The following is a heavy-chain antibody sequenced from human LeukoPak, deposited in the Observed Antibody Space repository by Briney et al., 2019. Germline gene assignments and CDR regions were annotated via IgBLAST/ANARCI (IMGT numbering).Heavy chain of an antibody. CDR2: IKQDGSDK. J-gene: IGHJ4*02. Sequence: GDSLRLSCAASGFTFTKYWMTWVRQAPGKGLEWVGNIKQDGSDKNYMDSVKGRFTISRDNTKNSVYLQMSSLRAEDTAVYYCAREVWGPEYWGQGTLVNVSS. CDR3: AREVWGPEY. D-gene: IGHD1-14*01. V-gene: IGHV3-7*01. CDR1: GFTFTKYW.